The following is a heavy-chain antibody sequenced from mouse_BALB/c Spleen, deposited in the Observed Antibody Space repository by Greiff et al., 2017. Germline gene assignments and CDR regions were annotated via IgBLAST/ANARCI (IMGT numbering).Heavy chain of an antibody. J-gene: IGHJ4*01. V-gene: IGHV5-9-4*01. Sequence: EVQLVESGGGLVKPGGSLKLSCAASGFTFSSYAMSWVRQSPEKRLEWVAEISSGGSYTYYPDTVTGRFTISRDNAKNTLYLEMSSLRSEDTAMYYCARDRGPYAMDYWGQGTSVTVSS. CDR2: ISSGGSYT. D-gene: IGHD3-3*01. CDR3: ARDRGPYAMDY. CDR1: GFTFSSYA.